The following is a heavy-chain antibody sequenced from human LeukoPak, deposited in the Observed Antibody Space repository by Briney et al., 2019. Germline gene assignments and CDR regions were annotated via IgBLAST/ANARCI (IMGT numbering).Heavy chain of an antibody. CDR3: VRQYTSSKNPPDF. Sequence: SETPSLTCTVSGGSISSSTYYWGWHRQPPGQGLEGVGSIYFSGSTYYNPSLKSRVTISVDTSKDQFSLRLSSVTAADTAVYFCVRQYTSSKNPPDFWGQGTLVTVSS. D-gene: IGHD6-13*01. CDR1: GGSISSSTYY. CDR2: IYFSGST. V-gene: IGHV4-39*01. J-gene: IGHJ4*02.